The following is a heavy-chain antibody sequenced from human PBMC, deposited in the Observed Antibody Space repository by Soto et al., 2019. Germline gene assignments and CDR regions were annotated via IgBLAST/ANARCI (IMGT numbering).Heavy chain of an antibody. V-gene: IGHV3-74*01. CDR3: AREVTYYYDSSGYYYDY. Sequence: GGSLRLSCAASGFTFSSYWMHWVRQAPGKGLVWVSRINSDGSSTSYADSVKGRFTISRDNAKNTLYLQMNSLRAEDTAVYYCAREVTYYYDSSGYYYDYWGQGTLVTVSS. D-gene: IGHD3-22*01. CDR2: INSDGSST. CDR1: GFTFSSYW. J-gene: IGHJ4*02.